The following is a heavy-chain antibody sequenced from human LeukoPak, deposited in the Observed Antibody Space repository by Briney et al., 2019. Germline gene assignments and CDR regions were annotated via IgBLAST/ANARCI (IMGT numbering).Heavy chain of an antibody. CDR2: ISSSNNTI. D-gene: IGHD2-21*02. J-gene: IGHJ4*02. Sequence: GGSLRLSCAASGFTFSSYSMNWVRQAPGKGLEWVSYISSSNNTIYYADSVKGRFAISRDNAKNSLYLQMNSLRDEDTAVYYCARSTYCGGDCYPALGYWGQGTPVTVSS. CDR3: ARSTYCGGDCYPALGY. V-gene: IGHV3-48*02. CDR1: GFTFSSYS.